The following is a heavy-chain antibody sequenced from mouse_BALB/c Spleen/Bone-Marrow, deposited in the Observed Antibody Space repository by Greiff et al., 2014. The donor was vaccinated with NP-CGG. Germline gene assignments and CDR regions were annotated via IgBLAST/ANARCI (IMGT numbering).Heavy chain of an antibody. D-gene: IGHD1-1*01. CDR3: ASYSYGRSLFAY. Sequence: DVQLVESGAELVKPGASVKLSCTASGFNIKDTYMYWVKQRPEQGLEWIGRIDPANGNTKYDPKFQDKATITADTSSNTAYLQLSSLTLEDTAFFSGASYSYGRSLFAYWGQGILVPVSA. CDR2: IDPANGNT. J-gene: IGHJ3*01. CDR1: GFNIKDTY. V-gene: IGHV14-3*02.